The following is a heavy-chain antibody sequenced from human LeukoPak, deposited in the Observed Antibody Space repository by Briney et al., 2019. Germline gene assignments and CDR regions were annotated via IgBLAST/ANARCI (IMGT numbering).Heavy chain of an antibody. CDR2: ISAGSGNT. D-gene: IGHD1-1*01. Sequence: ASVKVSCKASGDSSRTNAIVWLRQAPGQRPEWMGWISAGSGNTKYSQTFQDRLTLTRDTAASTVYMDLSSLRPEDTAVYFCARERDDDPFDIWGQGTLVIVSS. CDR3: ARERDDDPFDI. CDR1: GDSSRTNA. J-gene: IGHJ3*02. V-gene: IGHV1-3*01.